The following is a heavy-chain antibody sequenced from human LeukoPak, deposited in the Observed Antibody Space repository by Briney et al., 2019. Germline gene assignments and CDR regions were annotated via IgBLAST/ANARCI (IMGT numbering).Heavy chain of an antibody. CDR1: GGTFSSYA. J-gene: IGHJ4*02. D-gene: IGHD3-22*01. Sequence: SVKVSCKASGGTFSSYAISWVRQAPGQGLEWMGRIIPILGIANYAQKFQGRVTITADKSTSTAYMELSSLRSEDTAVYYCARADYYDSSGTTPDYWGQGTLVTVSS. CDR3: ARADYYDSSGTTPDY. CDR2: IIPILGIA. V-gene: IGHV1-69*04.